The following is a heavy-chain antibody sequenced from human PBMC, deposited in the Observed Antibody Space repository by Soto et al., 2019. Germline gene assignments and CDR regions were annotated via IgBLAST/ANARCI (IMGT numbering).Heavy chain of an antibody. CDR2: IGSSSSYI. CDR1: GFTFSSYS. J-gene: IGHJ5*02. V-gene: IGHV3-21*01. Sequence: EVQLVESGGGLVKPGGSLRLSCAASGFTFSSYSMNWVRQAPGKGLDWVSSIGSSSSYIYYADSVKGRFTISRDNAKNSLYLQMSSLRAEDTAVYYCVIYDILTGSLGPWGQGPLVTVSS. D-gene: IGHD3-9*01. CDR3: VIYDILTGSLGP.